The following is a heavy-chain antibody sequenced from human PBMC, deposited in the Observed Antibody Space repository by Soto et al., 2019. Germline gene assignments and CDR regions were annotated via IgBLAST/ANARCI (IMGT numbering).Heavy chain of an antibody. Sequence: GASVKVSCKASGYIFITYGISWVRQAPGQGLEWMGRISPYNGNTNYAQNLQGRVTMTRDTSINTAYMEVSRLRSDDTAVYYCATDKVAFDMWGQGTMVTV. V-gene: IGHV1-18*01. D-gene: IGHD3-9*01. CDR1: GYIFITYG. J-gene: IGHJ3*02. CDR2: ISPYNGNT. CDR3: ATDKVAFDM.